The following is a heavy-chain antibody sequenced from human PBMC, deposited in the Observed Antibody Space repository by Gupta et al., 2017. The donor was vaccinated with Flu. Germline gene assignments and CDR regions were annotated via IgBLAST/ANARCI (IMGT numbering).Heavy chain of an antibody. V-gene: IGHV3-48*01. CDR3: ARESNSRFFFVDY. CDR2: INTNSRTI. Sequence: RQAPGKGPEWVAYINTNSRTIHYADSAEGRFTISRDNGKNSLYLQMNSPRADDMAMYYCARESNSRFFFVDYWGQGTPVTVSS. J-gene: IGHJ4*02. D-gene: IGHD4-4*01.